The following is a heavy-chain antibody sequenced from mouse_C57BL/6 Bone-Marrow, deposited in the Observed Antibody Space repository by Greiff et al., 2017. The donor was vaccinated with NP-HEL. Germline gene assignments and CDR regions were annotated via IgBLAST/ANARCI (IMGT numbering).Heavy chain of an antibody. CDR1: GFSFNTYA. Sequence: EVQLVESGGGLVQPKGSLKLSCAASGFSFNTYAMNWVRQAPGKGLEWVARIRSKSNNYATYYADSVKDRFTISRDDSESMLYLQMNNLKTEDTAMYYCVRLFTTVGPGDYWGQGTSVTVSS. CDR2: IRSKSNNYAT. CDR3: VRLFTTVGPGDY. V-gene: IGHV10-1*01. J-gene: IGHJ4*01. D-gene: IGHD1-1*01.